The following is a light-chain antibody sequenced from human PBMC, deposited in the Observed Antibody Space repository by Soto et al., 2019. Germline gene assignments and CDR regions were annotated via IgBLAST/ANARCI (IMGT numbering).Light chain of an antibody. CDR1: QSISTY. V-gene: IGKV1-39*01. Sequence: DVEMTQCPSSLSSSLGDSVTITCRASQSISTYLNWYQHKPGKAPKVLINGESRLHTGVPSRLSGSGSGTDLNLTISSLQPEDFATYFCQKKYRLPRTFGQGTKGDIK. CDR3: QKKYRLPRT. CDR2: GES. J-gene: IGKJ1*01.